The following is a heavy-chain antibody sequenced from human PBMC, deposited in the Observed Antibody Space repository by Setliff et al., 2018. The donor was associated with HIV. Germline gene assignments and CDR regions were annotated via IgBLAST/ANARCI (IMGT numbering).Heavy chain of an antibody. CDR3: AREIYGGNSRPFDY. CDR1: GGSLSGYH. CDR2: IFYSGSS. J-gene: IGHJ4*02. V-gene: IGHV4-59*01. Sequence: SETLSLTCAVYGGSLSGYHWSWIRQSPEKGLEWIGYIFYSGSSNYNPSLKSRVTMSVDTSKNQFSLKLSSVTAADTAVYYCAREIYGGNSRPFDYWGQGTLVTVSS. D-gene: IGHD4-17*01.